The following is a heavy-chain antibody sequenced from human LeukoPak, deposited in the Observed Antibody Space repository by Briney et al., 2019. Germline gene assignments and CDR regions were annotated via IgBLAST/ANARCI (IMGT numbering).Heavy chain of an antibody. V-gene: IGHV4-34*01. CDR1: GGSFSGYY. J-gene: IGHJ4*02. D-gene: IGHD5-18*01. Sequence: SETLSLTCAVYGGSFSGYYWSWIRQPPGKGLEWIGEINHSGSTNYNPSLKSRVTISVDTSKNQFSLKLSSVTAADTAVYYCARPRDTAMVQGYDYWGQGTLVTASS. CDR3: ARPRDTAMVQGYDY. CDR2: INHSGST.